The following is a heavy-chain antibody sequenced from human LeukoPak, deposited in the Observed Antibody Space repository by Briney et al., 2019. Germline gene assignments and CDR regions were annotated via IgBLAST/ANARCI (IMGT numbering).Heavy chain of an antibody. J-gene: IGHJ4*02. V-gene: IGHV1-2*02. CDR2: INPNSGGT. D-gene: IGHD5-12*01. CDR1: GYTFTGYY. Sequence: ASVKVSCKASGYTFTGYYMHWVRQAPGQGLEWMGWINPNSGGTNYAQKFQGRVTMTRDTSISTAYMELSSLRSEDTAVYYCARSSIVATNDYWGQGTLVTVSS. CDR3: ARSSIVATNDY.